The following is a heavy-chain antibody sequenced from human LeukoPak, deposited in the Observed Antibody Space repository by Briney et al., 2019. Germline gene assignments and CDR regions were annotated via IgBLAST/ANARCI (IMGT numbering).Heavy chain of an antibody. CDR1: GFTFSSYA. CDR3: ARDLNYDDGTSKYYYYMDV. CDR2: ISYDGSNK. Sequence: GRSLRLSCAASGFTFSSYAMHWVRQAPGKGLEWVAVISYDGSNKYYADSVKGRFTISRDNAKNSLYLQMNSLRAEDTAVYFCARDLNYDDGTSKYYYYMDVWGKGTTVTVSS. V-gene: IGHV3-30*04. J-gene: IGHJ6*03. D-gene: IGHD3-22*01.